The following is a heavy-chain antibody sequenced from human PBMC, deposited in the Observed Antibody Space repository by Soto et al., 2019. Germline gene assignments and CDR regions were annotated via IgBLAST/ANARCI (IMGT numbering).Heavy chain of an antibody. CDR1: GYTFTGYY. V-gene: IGHV1-2*04. D-gene: IGHD2-2*01. CDR2: INPNSGGT. J-gene: IGHJ6*02. CDR3: AHCSSTSCRYSMDV. Sequence: ASVKVSCKASGYTFTGYYMHCVRQAPGQGLEWMGWINPNSGGTNYAQKFQGWVTMTRDTSISTAYMELSRLRSDDTAVYYCAHCSSTSCRYSMDVWGQGTTVTVSS.